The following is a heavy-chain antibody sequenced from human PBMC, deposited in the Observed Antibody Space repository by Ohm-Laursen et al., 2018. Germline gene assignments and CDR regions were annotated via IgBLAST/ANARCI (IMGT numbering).Heavy chain of an antibody. CDR1: GFTFSNAW. Sequence: SLRLSCAASGFTFSNAWMSWVRQAPGKGLEWVGRIKRKADGETTDYAAPVKGRFTISRDDSKNTLYLQMNSLKTEDTAVYYCTTSIAAVGIDYWGQGTLVTVSS. J-gene: IGHJ4*02. CDR2: IKRKADGETT. V-gene: IGHV3-15*01. CDR3: TTSIAAVGIDY. D-gene: IGHD6-13*01.